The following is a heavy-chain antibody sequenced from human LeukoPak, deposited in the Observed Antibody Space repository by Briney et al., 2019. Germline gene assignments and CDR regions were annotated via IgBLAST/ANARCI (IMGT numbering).Heavy chain of an antibody. D-gene: IGHD5-18*01. CDR1: GYSFTSYW. CDR3: ASEHGDSYGYYGFDY. V-gene: IGHV5-51*01. J-gene: IGHJ4*02. CDR2: IYPGDSDT. Sequence: GESLKISCKGSGYSFTSYWIGWVRQMPGKGLEWMGIIYPGDSDTRYSPSFQGQVTISADKSISTAYLQWSSLKASDTAMYYCASEHGDSYGYYGFDYWGQGTLVTVSS.